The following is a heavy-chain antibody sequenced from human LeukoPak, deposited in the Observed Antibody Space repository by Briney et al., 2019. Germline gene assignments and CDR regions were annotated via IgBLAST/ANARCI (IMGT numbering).Heavy chain of an antibody. Sequence: PSETLSLTCAVSGYSISSGYYWGWIRQPPGKGLEWIGSIYHSGSTYYNPSLKSRVTISVGTSKNQFSLKLSSVTAADTAVYYCATSMRPAAGPYYYYGMDVWGKGTTVTVSS. J-gene: IGHJ6*04. CDR2: IYHSGST. V-gene: IGHV4-38-2*01. CDR1: GYSISSGYY. D-gene: IGHD2-2*01. CDR3: ATSMRPAAGPYYYYGMDV.